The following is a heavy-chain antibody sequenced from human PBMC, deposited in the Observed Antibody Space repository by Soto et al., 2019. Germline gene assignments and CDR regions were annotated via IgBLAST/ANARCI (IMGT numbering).Heavy chain of an antibody. V-gene: IGHV3-23*01. CDR2: IIGSGGST. CDR3: AKGMQQLVYHTGMAV. D-gene: IGHD6-13*01. J-gene: IGHJ6*02. Sequence: KGLEWVSGIIGSGGSTYYADSVKGRFSISRDNSKNTVFLQMNRLRGEDTAVYFCAKGMQQLVYHTGMAVWGQGTTVTVSS.